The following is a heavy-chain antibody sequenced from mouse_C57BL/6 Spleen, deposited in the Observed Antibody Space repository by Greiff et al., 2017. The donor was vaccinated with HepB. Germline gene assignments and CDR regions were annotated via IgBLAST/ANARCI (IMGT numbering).Heavy chain of an antibody. J-gene: IGHJ1*03. CDR2: ISNGGGST. CDR3: ARHRWLLRPSYWYFDV. Sequence: EVKLVESGGGLVKPGGSLKLSCAASGFTFSDYYMYWVRQTPEKRLEWVAYISNGGGSTYYPDTVKGRFTISRDNAKNTLYLQMSRLKSEDTAMYYCARHRWLLRPSYWYFDVWGTGTTVTVSS. CDR1: GFTFSDYY. D-gene: IGHD2-3*01. V-gene: IGHV5-12*01.